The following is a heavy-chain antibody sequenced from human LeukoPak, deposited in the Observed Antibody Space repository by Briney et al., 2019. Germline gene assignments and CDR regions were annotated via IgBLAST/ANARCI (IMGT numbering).Heavy chain of an antibody. CDR1: GGSISGGGYS. Sequence: PSETLSPTCAVSGGSISGGGYSWSWIRQPPGKGLEWIGYIYHSGSTYYNPSLKSRVTISVDRSKNQFSLKLSSVTAADTAVYYCARGNDILTGYDHWGQGTLVTVSS. V-gene: IGHV4-30-2*01. D-gene: IGHD3-9*01. CDR3: ARGNDILTGYDH. J-gene: IGHJ4*02. CDR2: IYHSGST.